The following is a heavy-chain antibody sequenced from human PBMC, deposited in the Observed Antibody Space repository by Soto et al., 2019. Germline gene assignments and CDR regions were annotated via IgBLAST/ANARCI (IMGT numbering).Heavy chain of an antibody. Sequence: LETLSLTCSVSGGSSNNNYYYWGWVRQPPGKGLEWIGSVSFTGTTYYSPSLKSRVTTSIDTSRNQFSLKLTSVTAADTAVYYCARDDWGPSHFWGPGTLVTVSS. CDR2: VSFTGTT. V-gene: IGHV4-39*01. D-gene: IGHD7-27*01. CDR1: GGSSNNNYYY. J-gene: IGHJ4*02. CDR3: ARDDWGPSHF.